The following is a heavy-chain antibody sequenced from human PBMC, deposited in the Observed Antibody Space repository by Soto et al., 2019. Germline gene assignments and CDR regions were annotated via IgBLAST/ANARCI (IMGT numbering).Heavy chain of an antibody. V-gene: IGHV1-24*01. D-gene: IGHD6-19*01. CDR1: GYTLTELS. CDR2: FDPEDGET. CDR3: AYSSGWYYFDY. Sequence: ASVKVSCKVSGYTLTELSMHWVRQAPGKGLEWMGGFDPEDGETIYAQKFQSRVTITKDTSTDTAYMKLSSLRTKDTAVYYCAYSSGWYYFDYWGQGTLVTVSS. J-gene: IGHJ4*02.